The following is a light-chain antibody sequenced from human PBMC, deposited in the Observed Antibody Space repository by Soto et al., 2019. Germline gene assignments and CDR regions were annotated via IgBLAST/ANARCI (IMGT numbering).Light chain of an antibody. V-gene: IGKV1-8*01. CDR2: AAS. CDR1: QGISSY. Sequence: AIRITQSPSPFYASTGDRVTITCRASQGISSYLAWYQQKPGKAPKLLIYAASTLQSGVPSRFSGSGYGTDFNLTISCLQSEDFATYYCQQYYSYPWTFGQGTKVDIK. J-gene: IGKJ1*01. CDR3: QQYYSYPWT.